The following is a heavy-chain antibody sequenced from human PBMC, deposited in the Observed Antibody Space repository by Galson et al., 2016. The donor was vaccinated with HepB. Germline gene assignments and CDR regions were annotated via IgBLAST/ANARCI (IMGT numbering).Heavy chain of an antibody. CDR2: ISYHGKT. D-gene: IGHD6-13*01. CDR1: GGSISSSHSYY. CDR3: ARLRAGPYNWFDP. J-gene: IGHJ5*02. Sequence: SETLSLTCTVSGGSISSSHSYYWGWIRHPPGRGLEWIGTISYHGKTYYNPSLKSRVTISVDTSKNKVSLKLNSVTAADTALYYCARLRAGPYNWFDPWGQGTLVTVSS. V-gene: IGHV4-39*01.